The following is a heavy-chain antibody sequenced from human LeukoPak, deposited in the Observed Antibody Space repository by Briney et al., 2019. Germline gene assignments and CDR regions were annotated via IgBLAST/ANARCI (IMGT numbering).Heavy chain of an antibody. Sequence: GSLRPSCAASGFTFSNYSKNLVRQAPGKGLGWVSYISRSSSTIYYADSVKGRFTISRDNAKNSVYLQMNSLRAEDTAVYYCARDPYSSSSFDYWGQGTLVTVSS. V-gene: IGHV3-48*01. CDR1: GFTFSNYS. D-gene: IGHD6-6*01. J-gene: IGHJ4*02. CDR3: ARDPYSSSSFDY. CDR2: ISRSSSTI.